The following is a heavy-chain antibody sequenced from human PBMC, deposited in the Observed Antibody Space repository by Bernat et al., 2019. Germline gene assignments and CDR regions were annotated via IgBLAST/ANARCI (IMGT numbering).Heavy chain of an antibody. J-gene: IGHJ4*02. CDR1: GGSISSYY. V-gene: IGHV4-59*08. CDR2: IYYSGST. CDR3: ARHVGGYSYGSEIDY. D-gene: IGHD5-18*01. Sequence: QVQLQESGPGLVKPSETLSLTCTVSGGSISSYYWSWIRQPPGKGLEWIGYIYYSGSTNYNPSLKSRVTISVATSKNQFSLKLSSVTAADTAVYYCARHVGGYSYGSEIDYWGQGTLVTVSS.